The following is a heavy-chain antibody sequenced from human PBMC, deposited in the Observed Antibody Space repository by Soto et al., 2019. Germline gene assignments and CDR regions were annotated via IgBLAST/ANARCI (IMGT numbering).Heavy chain of an antibody. V-gene: IGHV3-48*02. Sequence: EVQVVESGGGLVQPGGSLRLSCAASGFTFSSNSMNWVRQAPGKGLEWISDISSSSSTIYADSVKGRFTISRDHAKNSLYLQMNSLRDEYTAVYYCARVIWSGHLTSDLWGQGTLVTVSS. D-gene: IGHD3-3*01. CDR3: ARVIWSGHLTSDL. CDR2: ISSSSSTI. CDR1: GFTFSSNS. J-gene: IGHJ5*02.